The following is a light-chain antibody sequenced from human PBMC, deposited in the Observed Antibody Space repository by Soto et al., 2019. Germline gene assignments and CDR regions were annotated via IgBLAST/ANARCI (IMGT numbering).Light chain of an antibody. Sequence: EIVMTNSPATLSVSRGEIATLSCRASQSVSSYLAWYQQKPGQAPRLLIYDASNRATGIPARFSGSRSGPESTLTISSLQPDDFATYYCQQYNSYQTFGQATKVDIK. CDR2: DAS. CDR1: QSVSSY. CDR3: QQYNSYQT. J-gene: IGKJ1*01. V-gene: IGKV3D-15*01.